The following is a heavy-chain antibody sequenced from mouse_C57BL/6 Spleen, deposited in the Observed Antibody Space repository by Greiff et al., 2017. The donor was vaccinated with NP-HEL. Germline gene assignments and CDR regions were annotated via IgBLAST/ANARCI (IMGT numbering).Heavy chain of an antibody. D-gene: IGHD1-1*01. CDR3: ARHEDYGSSPYFDV. CDR1: GFTFSDYY. J-gene: IGHJ1*03. V-gene: IGHV5-12*01. CDR2: ISNGGGST. Sequence: EVMLVESGGGLVQPGGSLKLSCAASGFTFSDYYMYWVRQTPEKRLEWVAYISNGGGSTYYPDTVKGRFTISRDNAKNTLYLQMSRLKSEDTAMYYCARHEDYGSSPYFDVWGTGTTVTVSS.